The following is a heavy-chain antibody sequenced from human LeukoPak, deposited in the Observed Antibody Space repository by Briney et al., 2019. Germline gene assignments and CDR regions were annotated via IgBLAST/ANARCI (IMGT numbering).Heavy chain of an antibody. CDR1: GYTLTELS. CDR2: FDPEDGEA. CDR3: ATPDGIVGAVFDY. Sequence: ASVKVSCKVSGYTLTELSMHWVRQAPGKGLEWMGGFDPEDGEAIYAQKFQGRVTMTEDTSTDTAYMELSSLRSEDTAVYYCATPDGIVGAVFDYWGQGTLVTVSS. V-gene: IGHV1-24*01. J-gene: IGHJ4*02. D-gene: IGHD1-26*01.